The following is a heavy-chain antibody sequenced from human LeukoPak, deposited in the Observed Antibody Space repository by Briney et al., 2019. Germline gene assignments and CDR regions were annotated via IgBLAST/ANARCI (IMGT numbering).Heavy chain of an antibody. V-gene: IGHV4-59*01. Sequence: SETLSLTCTVSGGSISSYYWSWIRQPPGKGLEWIGYIYHSGSTNYNPSLKSRVTISVDTSKNQFSLKLSSVTAADTAVYYCARDGLWFGDNWFDPWGQGTLVTVSS. CDR1: GGSISSYY. J-gene: IGHJ5*02. D-gene: IGHD3-10*01. CDR3: ARDGLWFGDNWFDP. CDR2: IYHSGST.